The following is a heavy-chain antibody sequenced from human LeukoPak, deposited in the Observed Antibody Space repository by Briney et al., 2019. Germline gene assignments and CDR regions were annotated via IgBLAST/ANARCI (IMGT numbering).Heavy chain of an antibody. CDR1: GYTFTSYD. D-gene: IGHD6-19*01. Sequence: ASVKVSCKASGYTFTSYDINWVRQATGQGLEWMGWMNPNSGNTGYAQKFQGRVTMTRNTSISTAYMELSSLRSEDTAVYYCARGLRGRSGSYYYMDVWGKGTTVTVSS. CDR3: ARGLRGRSGSYYYMDV. V-gene: IGHV1-8*01. CDR2: MNPNSGNT. J-gene: IGHJ6*03.